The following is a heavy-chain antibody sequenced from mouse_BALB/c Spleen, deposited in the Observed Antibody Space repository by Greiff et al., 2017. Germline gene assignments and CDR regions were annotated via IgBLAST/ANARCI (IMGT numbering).Heavy chain of an antibody. V-gene: IGHV3-6*02. CDR1: GYSITSGYY. J-gene: IGHJ2*01. CDR2: ISYDGSN. CDR3: ARGYGSSYYFDY. D-gene: IGHD1-1*01. Sequence: DVKLVESGPGLVKPSQSLSLTCSVTGYSITSGYYWNWIRQFPGNKLEWMGYISYDGSNNYNPSLKNRISITRDTSKNQFFLKLNSVTTEDTATYYCARGYGSSYYFDYWGQGTTLTVSS.